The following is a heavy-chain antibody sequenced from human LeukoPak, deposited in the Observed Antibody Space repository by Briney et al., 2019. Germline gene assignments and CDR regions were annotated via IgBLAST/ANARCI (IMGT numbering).Heavy chain of an antibody. D-gene: IGHD6-19*01. V-gene: IGHV3-30*18. CDR3: AKSDYSSFFDY. CDR1: GFTVSSNY. J-gene: IGHJ4*02. Sequence: GGSLRLSCAASGFTVSSNYMSWVRQAPGKGLEWVSVISYDGSNKFYADSVKGRFTISRDNSKNTLYLQMNSLRAEDTAVYYCAKSDYSSFFDYWGQGTLVTVAS. CDR2: ISYDGSNK.